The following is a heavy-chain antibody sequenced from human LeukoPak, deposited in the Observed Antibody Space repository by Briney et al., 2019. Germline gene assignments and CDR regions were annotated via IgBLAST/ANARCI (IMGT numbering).Heavy chain of an antibody. D-gene: IGHD6-19*01. V-gene: IGHV3-23*01. CDR2: ISGSGAKT. CDR3: AKDLPLVGSGWYYYGMDV. Sequence: GGSLRLSCAASGFTFSTYAMSWVRQAPGKGLEWVSAISGSGAKTYYADSVKGRFTISRDNSKNTLYLQMNSLRAEDTAVYYCAKDLPLVGSGWYYYGMDVWGQGTTVTVSS. CDR1: GFTFSTYA. J-gene: IGHJ6*02.